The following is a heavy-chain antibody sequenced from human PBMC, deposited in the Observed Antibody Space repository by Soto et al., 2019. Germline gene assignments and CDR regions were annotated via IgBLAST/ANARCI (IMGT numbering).Heavy chain of an antibody. CDR1: GGTFSSYA. Sequence: SVKVSCKASGGTFSSYAISWVRQAPGQGLEWMGGIIPIFGTANYAQKLQGRVTMTTDTSTSTAYMELRSLRSDDTAVYYCARTNYSSSWSYYYYYYGMDVWGQGTTVTVS. V-gene: IGHV1-69*05. CDR2: IIPIFGTA. J-gene: IGHJ6*02. D-gene: IGHD6-13*01. CDR3: ARTNYSSSWSYYYYYYGMDV.